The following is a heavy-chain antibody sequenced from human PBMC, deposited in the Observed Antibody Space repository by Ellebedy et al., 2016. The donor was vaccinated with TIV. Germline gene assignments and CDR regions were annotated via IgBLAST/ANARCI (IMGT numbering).Heavy chain of an antibody. Sequence: GESLKISXAASGFTFSSYAMSWVRQAPGKGLEWVSAISGSGGSTYYADSVKGRFTISRDNSKNTLYLQMNSLRAEDTAVYYCAREGSYSYGYLPYYFDYWGQGTLVTVSS. CDR3: AREGSYSYGYLPYYFDY. J-gene: IGHJ4*02. V-gene: IGHV3-23*01. CDR2: ISGSGGST. CDR1: GFTFSSYA. D-gene: IGHD5-18*01.